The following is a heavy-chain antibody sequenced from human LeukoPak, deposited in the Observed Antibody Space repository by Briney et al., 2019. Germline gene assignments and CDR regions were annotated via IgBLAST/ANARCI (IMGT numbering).Heavy chain of an antibody. CDR3: ARGHYVWGSYRPRGYYFDY. J-gene: IGHJ4*02. V-gene: IGHV4-34*01. Sequence: SETLSLTCAVYGGSFSGYYWSWIRQPPGKGLEWIGEINHSGSTNYNPSLKSRVTISVDTSKNQFSLKLSSATAADTAVYYCARGHYVWGSYRPRGYYFDYWSQGTLVTVSS. CDR1: GGSFSGYY. D-gene: IGHD3-16*02. CDR2: INHSGST.